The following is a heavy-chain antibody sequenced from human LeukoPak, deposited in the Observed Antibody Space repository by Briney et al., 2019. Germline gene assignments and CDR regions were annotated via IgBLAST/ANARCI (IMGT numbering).Heavy chain of an antibody. CDR1: GYTFTDYY. V-gene: IGHV1-2*02. J-gene: IGHJ4*02. CDR2: INPNSSGT. Sequence: GASVKVSCKASGYTFTDYYIHWVRQAPGQGLEWMGWINPNSSGTNNAQKFQGRVTMTRDTSISTAYMELSRLRSDDTAVYYCARASYYYDSSGYPGYYFDYWGQGTLVTVSS. CDR3: ARASYYYDSSGYPGYYFDY. D-gene: IGHD3-22*01.